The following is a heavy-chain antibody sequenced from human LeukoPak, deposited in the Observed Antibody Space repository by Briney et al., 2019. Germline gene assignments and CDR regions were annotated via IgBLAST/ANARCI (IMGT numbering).Heavy chain of an antibody. Sequence: GGSLRLSCAASGFTFSSYAMSWVSHAPGKGLEWVSAISGSGGSTYYADSVKGRFTISRDNSKNTLYLQMNSLRAEDTAVYYCARDLSYSLEYWGQGTLVTVSS. CDR1: GFTFSSYA. V-gene: IGHV3-23*01. CDR3: ARDLSYSLEY. D-gene: IGHD3-10*01. CDR2: ISGSGGST. J-gene: IGHJ4*02.